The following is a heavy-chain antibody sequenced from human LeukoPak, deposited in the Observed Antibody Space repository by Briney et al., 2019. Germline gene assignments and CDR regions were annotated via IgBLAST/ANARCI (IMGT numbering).Heavy chain of an antibody. J-gene: IGHJ4*02. CDR2: IRSDGSSE. CDR3: ARYCSGGTCYVGLI. D-gene: IGHD2-15*01. Sequence: GGSLRLSCAASGFTFSSYGMHWVRQAPGKGLEWVAVIRSDGSSEYYADSVKGRFIISRDNSKNTLYLQMNSLRVEDTAMYYCARYCSGGTCYVGLIWGQGTQVTVSS. CDR1: GFTFSSYG. V-gene: IGHV3-33*01.